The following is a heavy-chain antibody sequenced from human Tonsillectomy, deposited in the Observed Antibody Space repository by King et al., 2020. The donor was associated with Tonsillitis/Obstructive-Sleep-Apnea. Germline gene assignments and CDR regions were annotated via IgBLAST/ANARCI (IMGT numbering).Heavy chain of an antibody. CDR3: ARDHEKTYYYGSGSL. CDR1: GFTFSSYG. D-gene: IGHD3-10*01. V-gene: IGHV3-33*01. CDR2: IWYDGSNK. J-gene: IGHJ1*01. Sequence: VQLVESGGGVVQPGRSLRLSCAASGFTFSSYGMHWVRQAPGKGLEWVALIWYDGSNKYYADSVKGRFTISRDKSKNTLYLQMNSLRAEDTAVYYCARDHEKTYYYGSGSLWGQGPWSPSPQ.